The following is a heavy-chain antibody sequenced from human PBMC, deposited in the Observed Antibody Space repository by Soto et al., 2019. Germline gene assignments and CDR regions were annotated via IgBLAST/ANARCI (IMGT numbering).Heavy chain of an antibody. CDR2: IIPILGIA. Sequence: QVQLVQSGAEVKKPGSSVKVSCKASGGTFSSYTISWVRQAPGQGLEWMGRIIPILGIANYAQKFQGRVTSTADKSTSTAYMELSSLRCEDTAVYYCARKSMVHYYYYGMDVWGQGTTVTVSS. V-gene: IGHV1-69*02. CDR3: ARKSMVHYYYYGMDV. CDR1: GGTFSSYT. J-gene: IGHJ6*02. D-gene: IGHD2-8*01.